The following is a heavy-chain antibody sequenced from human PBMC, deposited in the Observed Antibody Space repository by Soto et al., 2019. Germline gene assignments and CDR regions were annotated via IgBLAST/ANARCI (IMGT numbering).Heavy chain of an antibody. CDR1: GGSFSGYY. J-gene: IGHJ4*02. Sequence: TSETLSLTCAVYGGSFSGYYWSWIRQPPGKGLEWIGEINHSGSTNYNPSLKSRVTISVDTSKNQFSLKLSSVTAADTAVYYCAKANSGWYVYWGQGTLVTVSS. D-gene: IGHD6-19*01. V-gene: IGHV4-34*01. CDR2: INHSGST. CDR3: AKANSGWYVY.